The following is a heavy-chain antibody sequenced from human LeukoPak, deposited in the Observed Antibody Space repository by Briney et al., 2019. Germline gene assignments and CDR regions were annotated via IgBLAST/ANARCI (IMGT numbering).Heavy chain of an antibody. J-gene: IGHJ3*02. CDR3: ARGPTLQDAFDI. Sequence: SQTLSLTCIVSGGSISGGGFYWSWLRLHLGKGLVWLAYIYDNGSTYYNPSLKSRLIISIDTSKNQFSLQLSSVTAADTALYFCARGPTLQDAFDIWGQGTLVTVSS. CDR1: GGSISGGGFY. D-gene: IGHD2/OR15-2a*01. V-gene: IGHV4-31*03. CDR2: IYDNGST.